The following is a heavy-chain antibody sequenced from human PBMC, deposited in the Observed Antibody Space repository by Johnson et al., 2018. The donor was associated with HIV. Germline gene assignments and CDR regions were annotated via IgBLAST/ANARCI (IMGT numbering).Heavy chain of an antibody. J-gene: IGHJ3*02. V-gene: IGHV3-23*04. CDR2: ISGSGGST. Sequence: VQLVESGGGLVQPGGSLRLSCVASGFTFSSYAMTWFRQAPGKGPEWVSCISGSGGSTYSADSVKGRFTISRDNSKNTLDLQMNSLRAEEKAVYYCARLEELLRAFDIWGQGTMVTVSS. CDR3: ARLEELLRAFDI. D-gene: IGHD1-26*01. CDR1: GFTFSSYA.